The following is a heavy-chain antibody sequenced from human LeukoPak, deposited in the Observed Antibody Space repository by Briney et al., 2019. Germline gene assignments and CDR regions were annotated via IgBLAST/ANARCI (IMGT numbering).Heavy chain of an antibody. J-gene: IGHJ5*02. CDR3: ARSGTNNWFDP. CDR1: GGSISSSNYY. D-gene: IGHD3-10*01. CDR2: IYYSGST. Sequence: SETLSLTCNVSGGSISSSNYYWGWIRQPPGKGLEWIANIYYSGSTYYNPSLKSRVTISVDTSKNQFSLKLSSVTAADTAVYYCARSGTNNWFDPWGQGTLVTVSS. V-gene: IGHV4-39*07.